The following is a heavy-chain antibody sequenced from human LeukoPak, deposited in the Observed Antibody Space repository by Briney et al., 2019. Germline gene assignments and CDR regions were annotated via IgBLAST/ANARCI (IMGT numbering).Heavy chain of an antibody. CDR2: IYPDDSDT. CDR3: ARRGYCSGGSCFWYFDL. D-gene: IGHD2-15*01. V-gene: IGHV5-51*01. CDR1: GYSFTTYW. J-gene: IGHJ2*01. Sequence: GESLKISCKGSGYSFTTYWIGWVRQMPGKGLEWMGIIYPDDSDTKYSPFFQGQVTISADKSISTAYLQWSSLKASDTAMYYCARRGYCSGGSCFWYFDLWGRGTLVTVSS.